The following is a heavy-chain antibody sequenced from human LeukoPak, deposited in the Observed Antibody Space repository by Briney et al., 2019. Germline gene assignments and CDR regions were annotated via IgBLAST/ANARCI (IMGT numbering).Heavy chain of an antibody. CDR2: ISSSSSTI. Sequence: PGGSLRLSCAVSGFTFSSYEMNWVRQAPGKGLEWVSYISSSSSTIYYADSVKGRFTISGDNAKNSLYLQMNSLRAEDTAVYYCARVGGAEHYYYYYYMDVWGKGTTVTVSS. CDR3: ARVGGAEHYYYYYYMDV. CDR1: GFTFSSYE. J-gene: IGHJ6*03. V-gene: IGHV3-48*01. D-gene: IGHD3-10*01.